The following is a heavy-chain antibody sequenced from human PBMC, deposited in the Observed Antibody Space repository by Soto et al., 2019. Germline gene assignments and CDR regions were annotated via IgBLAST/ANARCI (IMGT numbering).Heavy chain of an antibody. J-gene: IGHJ4*02. CDR2: IYDSGST. Sequence: QVQLQESGPGLVKPSETLSLTCTVSGASISGNYWSWIRQPPGKGLEWIGYIYDSGSTNYSPSLQSRVNMSVDRSKNQFSLALTSVTAADTALYFCARYRRGTGWYYLDYWGQGILVTVSS. V-gene: IGHV4-59*01. CDR1: GASISGNY. D-gene: IGHD6-19*01. CDR3: ARYRRGTGWYYLDY.